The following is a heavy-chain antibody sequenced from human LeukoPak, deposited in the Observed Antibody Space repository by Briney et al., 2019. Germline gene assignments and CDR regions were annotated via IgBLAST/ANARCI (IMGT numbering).Heavy chain of an antibody. V-gene: IGHV3-74*01. Sequence: GGSLRLSCVGSGFTFSNYWLHWVRQVPGKGLVGVSRINTDGSSTDIADPVKGRFTISRDNAKNTVYLQMNSLRVEDTAVYFCAKGVRLWFAFYFDYWGQGTLATVSS. CDR1: GFTFSNYW. CDR3: AKGVRLWFAFYFDY. CDR2: INTDGSST. D-gene: IGHD3-10*01. J-gene: IGHJ4*02.